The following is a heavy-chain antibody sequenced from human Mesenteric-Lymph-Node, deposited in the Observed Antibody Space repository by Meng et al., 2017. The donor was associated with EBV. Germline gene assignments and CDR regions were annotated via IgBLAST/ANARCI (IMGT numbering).Heavy chain of an antibody. D-gene: IGHD3-16*01. V-gene: IGHV4-61*01. CDR2: VYYSGTT. Sequence: VALQESGPGQGQPSETLSLTCTVSGAAVISGSHYWSWIRQPPGKGLEWIGYVYYSGTTDYNPSLKSRVAISVDTSKNQVSLKMYSVTAADTATYYYARATTWGGGEDYWGQGTLVTVSS. CDR3: ARATTWGGGEDY. J-gene: IGHJ4*02. CDR1: GAAVISGSHY.